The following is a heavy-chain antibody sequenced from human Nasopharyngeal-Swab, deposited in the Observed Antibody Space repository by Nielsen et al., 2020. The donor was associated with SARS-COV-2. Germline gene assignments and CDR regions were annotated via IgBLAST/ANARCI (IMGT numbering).Heavy chain of an antibody. CDR1: GFTFSSYG. CDR3: ASARSGYSYGPGYYYYGMDV. D-gene: IGHD5-18*01. CDR2: IWYDGSNK. V-gene: IGHV3-33*01. J-gene: IGHJ6*02. Sequence: SLKISCAASGFTFSSYGMHWVRQAPGKGLEWVAVIWYDGSNKYYADSVKGRFTISRDNSKNTLYLQMNSLSAEDTAVYYCASARSGYSYGPGYYYYGMDVWGQGTTVTVSS.